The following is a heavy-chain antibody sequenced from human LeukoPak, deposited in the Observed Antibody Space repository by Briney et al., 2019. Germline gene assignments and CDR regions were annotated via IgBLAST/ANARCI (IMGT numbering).Heavy chain of an antibody. CDR1: GFTFDDYG. D-gene: IGHD2-2*01. Sequence: GGSLRLSCAASGFTFDDYGMSWVRQAPGKGLEWVSGINWNGGSTGYADSVKGRFTISRDNAKNSLYLQMNSLRAEDTAVYYCARVIRVPAAKYYYYMDVWGKGTTVTVSS. CDR2: INWNGGST. J-gene: IGHJ6*03. V-gene: IGHV3-20*04. CDR3: ARVIRVPAAKYYYYMDV.